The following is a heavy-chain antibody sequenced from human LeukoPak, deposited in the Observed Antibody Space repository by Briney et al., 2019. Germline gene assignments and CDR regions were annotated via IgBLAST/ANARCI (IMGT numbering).Heavy chain of an antibody. CDR2: IYTSGST. Sequence: PSETLSLTCTVSGGSISSGSYYWSWIRQPAGKGLEWIGRIYTSGSTNYNPSLKSRVTISVDTSKNQFSLKLSSVTAADTAVYYCARHRYYYDSSGYYYFFDYWGQGTLVTVSS. J-gene: IGHJ4*02. CDR1: GGSISSGSYY. V-gene: IGHV4-61*02. CDR3: ARHRYYYDSSGYYYFFDY. D-gene: IGHD3-22*01.